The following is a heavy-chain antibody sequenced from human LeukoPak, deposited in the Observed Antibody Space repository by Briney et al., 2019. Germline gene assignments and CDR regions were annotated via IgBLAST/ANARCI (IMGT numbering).Heavy chain of an antibody. CDR3: ARASLAYCGGDCYYYWYFDL. V-gene: IGHV4-30-4*08. D-gene: IGHD2-21*02. CDR2: IYYSGST. Sequence: PSETLSLTCTVSGGSISSGDYYWSWIRQPPGKGLEWIGYIYYSGSTNYNPSLKSRVTISVDRSKNQFSLKLSSVTAADTAVYYCARASLAYCGGDCYYYWYFDLWGRGTLVTVSS. CDR1: GGSISSGDYY. J-gene: IGHJ2*01.